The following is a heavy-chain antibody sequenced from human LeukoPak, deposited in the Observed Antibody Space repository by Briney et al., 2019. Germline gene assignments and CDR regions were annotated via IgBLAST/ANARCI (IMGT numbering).Heavy chain of an antibody. V-gene: IGHV4-30-4*08. J-gene: IGHJ5*02. CDR2: IYYSGSP. CDR3: ARGLSQIVVVPAASGIRTYNWFDP. CDR1: GGSISSGDYY. D-gene: IGHD2-2*01. Sequence: PSETLSLTCTVSGGSISSGDYYWSWIRQPPGKGLEWIGYIYYSGSPYYNPSLKSRVTISVDTSKNQFSLKLSSVTAADTAVYYCARGLSQIVVVPAASGIRTYNWFDPWGQGTLVTVSS.